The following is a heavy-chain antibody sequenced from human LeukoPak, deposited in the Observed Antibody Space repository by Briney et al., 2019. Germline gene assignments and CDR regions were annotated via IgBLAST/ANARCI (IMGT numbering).Heavy chain of an antibody. CDR1: GFTFSSYA. J-gene: IGHJ3*02. D-gene: IGHD2-2*01. V-gene: IGHV3-30*04. Sequence: PGRSLRLSCAASGFTFSSYAMHWVRQAPGKGLEWVAVISYDGSNKYYADSVKGRFTISRDNSKNTLYLQMNSLRAEDTAVYYCAKDDCSSTSCFPLDAFDIWGQGTMVTVSS. CDR3: AKDDCSSTSCFPLDAFDI. CDR2: ISYDGSNK.